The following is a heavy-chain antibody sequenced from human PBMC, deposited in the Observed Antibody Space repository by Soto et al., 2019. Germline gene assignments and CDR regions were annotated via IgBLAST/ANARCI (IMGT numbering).Heavy chain of an antibody. CDR3: ARDLVKPYCSGGSCQTYYMDV. D-gene: IGHD2-15*01. CDR1: GFTVSSNY. V-gene: IGHV3-53*04. Sequence: PGGSLRLSCAASGFTVSSNYMSWVRQAPGKGLEWVSVIYSGGSTYYADSVKGRFTISRHNSKNTLYLQMNSLRAEDTAVYYCARDLVKPYCSGGSCQTYYMDVWGKGTTVTVSS. J-gene: IGHJ6*03. CDR2: IYSGGST.